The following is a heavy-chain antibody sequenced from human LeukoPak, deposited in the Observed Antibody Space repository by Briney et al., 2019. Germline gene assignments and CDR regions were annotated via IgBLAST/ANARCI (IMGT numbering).Heavy chain of an antibody. CDR3: ARGRDSAFDV. J-gene: IGHJ3*01. CDR2: SSIHIGDV. Sequence: GGSLRLSCAVSGGALSSYSMNWVRRSPGKGLEWIAHSSIHIGDVNYADSVKGRSTISRDNTKNSLYLQLESLRDEDTGVYYCARGRDSAFDVWGQGTMVTVSS. V-gene: IGHV3-48*02. D-gene: IGHD3-10*01. CDR1: GGALSSYS.